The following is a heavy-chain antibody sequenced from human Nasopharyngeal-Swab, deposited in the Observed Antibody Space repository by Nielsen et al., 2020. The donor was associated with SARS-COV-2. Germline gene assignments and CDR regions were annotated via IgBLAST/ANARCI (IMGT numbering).Heavy chain of an antibody. Sequence: GESLKISCAASGFTFSSYAMHWVRQAPGKGLEWVAVISYDGSNKYYADSVTGRFTISRDNSKNTLYLQMNSLRAEDTAVYYCAREGGRYYYDSSGYNYWYFDLWGRGTLVTVSS. CDR1: GFTFSSYA. J-gene: IGHJ2*01. CDR2: ISYDGSNK. D-gene: IGHD3-22*01. CDR3: AREGGRYYYDSSGYNYWYFDL. V-gene: IGHV3-30-3*01.